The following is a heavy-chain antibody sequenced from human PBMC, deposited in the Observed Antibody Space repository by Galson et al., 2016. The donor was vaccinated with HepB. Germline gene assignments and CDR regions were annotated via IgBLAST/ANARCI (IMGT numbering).Heavy chain of an antibody. V-gene: IGHV3-43*01. CDR1: GFTFDDYV. CDR3: ATISTGDYYFIF. D-gene: IGHD2-21*02. CDR2: ISWDGGST. Sequence: LRLSCAASGFTFDDYVLHWVRQAPGKGLEWVSLISWDGGSTFYADSVKGRFTISRDNSKNSLFVQMDSLRTEETAFYYCATISTGDYYFIFWGHGTLVTVYS. J-gene: IGHJ4*01.